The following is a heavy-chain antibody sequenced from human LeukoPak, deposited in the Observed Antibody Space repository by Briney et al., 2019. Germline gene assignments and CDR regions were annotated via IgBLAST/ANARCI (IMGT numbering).Heavy chain of an antibody. Sequence: GASVKVSCKASGGTFSSYAITWVRQAPGQGLEWMGGIIPIFGTANYAQKFQGRVMITTDESTSTAYMELSSLRSEDTAVYYCAREGLLAAAVRWGQGTLVTVSS. CDR2: IIPIFGTA. CDR1: GGTFSSYA. V-gene: IGHV1-69*05. J-gene: IGHJ4*02. D-gene: IGHD6-13*01. CDR3: AREGLLAAAVR.